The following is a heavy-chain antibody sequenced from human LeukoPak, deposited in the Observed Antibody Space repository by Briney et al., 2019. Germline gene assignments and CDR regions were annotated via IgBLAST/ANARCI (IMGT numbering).Heavy chain of an antibody. D-gene: IGHD6-13*01. CDR2: IYYSGST. CDR1: GGSISSYY. V-gene: IGHV4-59*01. Sequence: RSSETLSLTCTVSGGSISSYYWSWIRQPPGKGLEWIGYIYYSGSTNYNPSLKSRVTIPVDTSKNQFSLKLSSVTAADTAVYYCAGASSSWYKGGYWGQGTLVTVSS. J-gene: IGHJ4*02. CDR3: AGASSSWYKGGY.